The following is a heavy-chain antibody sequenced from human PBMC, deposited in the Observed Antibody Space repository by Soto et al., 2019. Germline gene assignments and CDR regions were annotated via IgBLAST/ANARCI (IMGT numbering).Heavy chain of an antibody. Sequence: GGSLRLSCAASGFTFTRYSMNWVRQAPGKGLEWVSSISSTTNYIYYGDSMKGRFTISRDNAKNSLYLEMNSLRAEDTAVYYCARGPLLYDFRAYYFDYWGQGTLVTVSS. CDR3: ARGPLLYDFRAYYFDY. CDR2: ISSTTNYI. J-gene: IGHJ4*02. D-gene: IGHD3-3*01. CDR1: GFTFTRYS. V-gene: IGHV3-21*06.